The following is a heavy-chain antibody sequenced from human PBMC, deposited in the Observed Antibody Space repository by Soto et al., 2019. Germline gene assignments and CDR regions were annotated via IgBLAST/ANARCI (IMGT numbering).Heavy chain of an antibody. CDR3: ARGPDVVTPHPYAFDI. D-gene: IGHD2-21*02. CDR1: GFTVSSNY. Sequence: GGSLRLSCAASGFTVSSNYMSWVRQAPGKGLEWVSVIYSGGSTYYADSVKGRFTISRDNSKNTLYLQMNSLRAEDTAVYYCARGPDVVTPHPYAFDIWGQGTLVTVSS. CDR2: IYSGGST. J-gene: IGHJ3*02. V-gene: IGHV3-53*01.